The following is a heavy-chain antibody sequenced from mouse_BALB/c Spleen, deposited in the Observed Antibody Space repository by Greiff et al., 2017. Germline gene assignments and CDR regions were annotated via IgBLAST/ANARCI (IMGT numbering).Heavy chain of an antibody. Sequence: QVQLQQSGAELVSPGTSVKISCKASGYTFTNYWLGWVKQRPGHGLEWIGDIYPGGGYTNYNEKFKGKATLTADTSSSTAYMQLSSLTSEDSAVYFCATDYDGGFDYWGQGTTLTVSS. CDR2: IYPGGGYT. CDR3: ATDYDGGFDY. D-gene: IGHD2-4*01. CDR1: GYTFTNYW. V-gene: IGHV1-63*02. J-gene: IGHJ2*01.